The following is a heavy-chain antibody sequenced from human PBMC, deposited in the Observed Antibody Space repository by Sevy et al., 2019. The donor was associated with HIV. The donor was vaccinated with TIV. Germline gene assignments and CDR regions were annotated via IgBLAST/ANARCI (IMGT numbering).Heavy chain of an antibody. CDR3: ATDLNDGYYVNWFDP. Sequence: QSQTLSLTCAISGDSASSNSAAWNWIWQSASRGLEWLSWTYYRSKWYNDYAVSVKSRITINPDTSKNQFSLQLNSVTPEDTAVYYCATDLNDGYYVNWFDPWGQGTLVTVSS. CDR2: TYYRSKWYN. D-gene: IGHD3-22*01. CDR1: GDSASSNSAA. V-gene: IGHV6-1*01. J-gene: IGHJ5*02.